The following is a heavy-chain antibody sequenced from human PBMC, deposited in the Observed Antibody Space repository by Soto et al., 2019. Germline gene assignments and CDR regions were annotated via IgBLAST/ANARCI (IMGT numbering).Heavy chain of an antibody. CDR1: SGSVSSGDW. D-gene: IGHD1-1*01. CDR2: IYYSGDT. Sequence: QVQLQESGPGLVKPSGTLSLTCAVSSGSVSSGDWWSWVRQPPGKGLEWIGEIYYSGDTNYNPSLKSRVTMSLDKSNNQFSLKLSSMTAADTAVYYCARDRNSGSWSYFDYWGQGALVTVSS. CDR3: ARDRNSGSWSYFDY. V-gene: IGHV4-4*02. J-gene: IGHJ4*02.